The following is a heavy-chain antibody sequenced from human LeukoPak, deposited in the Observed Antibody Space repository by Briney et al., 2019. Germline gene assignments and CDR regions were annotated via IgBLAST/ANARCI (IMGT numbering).Heavy chain of an antibody. CDR2: IYTSGST. Sequence: SETLSLTCTVSGGSISSYYWSWIRQPAGEGLEWIGRIYTSGSTNYNPSLKSRVTMSVDTSKNQFSLKLSSVTAADTAVYYCARDSHYDILTGYFHFDYWGQGTLVTVSS. CDR1: GGSISSYY. J-gene: IGHJ4*02. CDR3: ARDSHYDILTGYFHFDY. V-gene: IGHV4-4*07. D-gene: IGHD3-9*01.